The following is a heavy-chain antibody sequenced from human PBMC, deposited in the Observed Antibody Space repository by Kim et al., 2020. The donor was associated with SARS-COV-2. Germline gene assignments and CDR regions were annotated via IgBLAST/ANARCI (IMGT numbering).Heavy chain of an antibody. CDR1: GDSVSSKTAA. CDR3: ASGGGGSGWFDAFDY. J-gene: IGHJ4*02. D-gene: IGHD6-19*01. CDR2: TYYKSKWYN. Sequence: SQTLSLTCAIAGDSVSSKTAAWSWIRQSPSRGLEWLGRTYYKSKWYNDYAVSVRSRIAIKPDTSKNQFSLQLNFVTPEDTAVYYCASGGGGSGWFDAFDYWGQGTLVTVSS. V-gene: IGHV6-1*01.